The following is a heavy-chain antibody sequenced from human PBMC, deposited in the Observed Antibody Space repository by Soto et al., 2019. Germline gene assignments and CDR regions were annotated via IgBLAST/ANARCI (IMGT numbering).Heavy chain of an antibody. CDR1: GGTFSSYA. CDR3: ARGDTAMVSSTAYYYGMDV. Sequence: SVKVSCKASGGTFSSYAISWVRQAPGQGLEWMGGIIPIFGTANYAQKFQGRVTITADKSTSTAYMELSSLRSEDTAVYYCARGDTAMVSSTAYYYGMDVWGQGATVTVLL. V-gene: IGHV1-69*06. J-gene: IGHJ6*02. D-gene: IGHD5-18*01. CDR2: IIPIFGTA.